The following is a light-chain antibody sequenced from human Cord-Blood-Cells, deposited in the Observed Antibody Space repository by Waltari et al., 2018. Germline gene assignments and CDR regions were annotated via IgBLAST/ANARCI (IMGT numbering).Light chain of an antibody. J-gene: IGKJ5*01. CDR3: QQYYSYPQIT. V-gene: IGKV1-8*01. CDR2: AAS. Sequence: AIRMTQSPSSFSASTGDRVTITCRASQGISSYLAWYQQKPGKAPKLLIYAASTLQSGVPSRVSGSGSGTDFTLTISCLQSEDFATYYCQQYYSYPQITFGQGTRLEIK. CDR1: QGISSY.